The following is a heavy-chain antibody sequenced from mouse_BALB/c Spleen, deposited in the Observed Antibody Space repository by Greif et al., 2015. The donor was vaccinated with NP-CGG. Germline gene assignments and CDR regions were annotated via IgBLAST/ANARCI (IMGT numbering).Heavy chain of an antibody. CDR2: INPYNDGT. CDR3: ARRDGNYFDY. CDR1: GYTFTSYV. J-gene: IGHJ2*01. V-gene: IGHV1-14*01. D-gene: IGHD1-1*01. Sequence: EVHLVESGPELVKPGASVKMSCEASGYTFTSYVMHWVKQKPGQGLEWIGYINPYNDGTKYNEKSKGKATLTSDKSSSTAYMELSSLTSEDSAVYYCARRDGNYFDYWGQGTTLTVSS.